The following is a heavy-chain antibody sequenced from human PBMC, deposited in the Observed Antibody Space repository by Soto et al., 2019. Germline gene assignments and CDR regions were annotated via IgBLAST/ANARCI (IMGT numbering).Heavy chain of an antibody. CDR3: AKDRGNLYCSGGSCYYFAPFDY. CDR2: ISGSGGST. CDR1: GFTFSSYA. V-gene: IGHV3-23*01. J-gene: IGHJ4*02. D-gene: IGHD2-15*01. Sequence: GGSLRLSCAASGFTFSSYAMSWVRQAPGKGLEWVSTISGSGGSTYYADSVKGRFTISRDNSKNTLYLQMNSLRAEDTAVYYCAKDRGNLYCSGGSCYYFAPFDYWGQGTLVTVSS.